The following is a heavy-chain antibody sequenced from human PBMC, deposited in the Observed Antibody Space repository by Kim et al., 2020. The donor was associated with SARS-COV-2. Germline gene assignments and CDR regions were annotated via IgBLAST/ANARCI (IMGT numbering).Heavy chain of an antibody. CDR3: ARLGGSGSAY. CDR2: SH. J-gene: IGHJ4*02. D-gene: IGHD6-19*01. V-gene: IGHV6-1*01. Sequence: SHDYAVSVTNRITISPDTSKTQFSLQMNSVTPEDTAVYYCARLGGSGSAYWGQGTLVTVSS.